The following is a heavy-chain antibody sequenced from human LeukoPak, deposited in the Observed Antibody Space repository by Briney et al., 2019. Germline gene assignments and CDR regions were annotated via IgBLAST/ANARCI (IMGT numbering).Heavy chain of an antibody. V-gene: IGHV3-7*03. CDR3: ARALDS. CDR1: GFTFSSYW. Sequence: PGGSLRLSCAASGFTFSSYWMNWARQAPGKGLEWVASINHNGNVNYYVDSVKGRFTISRDNAKNSLYLQMSNLRAEDTAVYFCARALDSWGQGTLVTVSS. CDR2: INHNGNVN. J-gene: IGHJ4*02.